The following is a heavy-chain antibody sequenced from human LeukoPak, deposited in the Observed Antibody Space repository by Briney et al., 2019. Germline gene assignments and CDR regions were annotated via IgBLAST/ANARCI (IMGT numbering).Heavy chain of an antibody. CDR3: ARDRFLSHGSGGFSCFDL. CDR2: INTYNGDT. Sequence: ASVTVSCKASGYTFISYGLSWVRQAPGQGLEWLGWINTYNGDTDYAQNVQGRVTMTTDTPTSTAYMELRSLRSDDTSVYYCARDRFLSHGSGGFSCFDLWGQGTLVTVSS. V-gene: IGHV1-18*01. D-gene: IGHD2-15*01. J-gene: IGHJ5*02. CDR1: GYTFISYG.